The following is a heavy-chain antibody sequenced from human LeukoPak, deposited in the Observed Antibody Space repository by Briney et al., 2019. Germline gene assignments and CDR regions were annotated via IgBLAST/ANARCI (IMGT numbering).Heavy chain of an antibody. CDR2: IIPIFGTA. Sequence: SVKVSCKASGGTFSSYAISWVRQAPGQGLEWMGGIIPIFGTANYAQKFQGRVTITADKSTSTAYMELSSLRSEDTAVYYCARDPPYDFWSGWGKGDAFDIWGQGTMVTVSS. CDR1: GGTFSSYA. CDR3: ARDPPYDFWSGWGKGDAFDI. D-gene: IGHD3-3*01. V-gene: IGHV1-69*06. J-gene: IGHJ3*02.